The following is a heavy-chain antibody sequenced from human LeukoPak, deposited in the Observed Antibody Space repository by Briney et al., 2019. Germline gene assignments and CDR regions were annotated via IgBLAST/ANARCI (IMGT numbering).Heavy chain of an antibody. J-gene: IGHJ3*02. CDR3: ARDPGDAFDI. CDR1: GGSINSGGYY. CDR2: IYYSGST. Sequence: SETLSLTCTVSGGSINSGGYYWSWIRQPPGKGLEWIGYIYYSGSTNYNPSLKSRVTISVDTSKNQFSLKLSSVTAADTAVYYCARDPGDAFDIWGQGTMVTVSS. V-gene: IGHV4-61*08.